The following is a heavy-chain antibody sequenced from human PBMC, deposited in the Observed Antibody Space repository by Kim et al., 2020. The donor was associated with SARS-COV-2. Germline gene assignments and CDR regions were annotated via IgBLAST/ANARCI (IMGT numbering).Heavy chain of an antibody. CDR2: IYPGDSDT. J-gene: IGHJ5*02. CDR3: ARCHIVVVPAAILNWFDP. D-gene: IGHD2-2*02. Sequence: GESLKISCKGSGYSFTSYWIGWVRQMPGKGLEWMGIIYPGDSDTRYSPSFQGQVTISADNSISTAYLQWSSLKASDTVLYYCARCHIVVVPAAILNWFDPWGQGTLVTVSP. V-gene: IGHV5-51*01. CDR1: GYSFTSYW.